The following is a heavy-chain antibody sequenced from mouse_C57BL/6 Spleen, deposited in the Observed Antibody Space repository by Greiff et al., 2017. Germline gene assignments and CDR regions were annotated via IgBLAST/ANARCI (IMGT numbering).Heavy chain of an antibody. CDR2: IDPSDSYT. CDR3: ASIYYGNQGGDY. J-gene: IGHJ2*01. D-gene: IGHD2-1*01. Sequence: QVQLQQSGAELVKPGASVKLSCKASGYTFTSYWMQWVKQRPGQGLEWIGEIDPSDSYTNYNQKFKGKATLTVDTSSSTAYMQLSSLTSEDSAVYYCASIYYGNQGGDYWGQGTTLTVSS. V-gene: IGHV1-50*01. CDR1: GYTFTSYW.